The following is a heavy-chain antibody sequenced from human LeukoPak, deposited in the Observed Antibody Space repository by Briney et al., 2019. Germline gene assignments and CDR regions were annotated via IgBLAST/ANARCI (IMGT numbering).Heavy chain of an antibody. D-gene: IGHD3-22*01. CDR1: GFTFSSYG. V-gene: IGHV3-30*02. CDR3: AKDLRGDYYDSSGYYSSAHDGNAFDI. CDR2: IRYDGSNK. Sequence: GGSLRLSCAASGFTFSSYGMHWVRQAPCKGLEWVAFIRYDGSNKYYADSVKGRFTISRDNSKNTLYLQMNSLRAEDTAVYYCAKDLRGDYYDSSGYYSSAHDGNAFDIWGQGTMVTVSS. J-gene: IGHJ3*02.